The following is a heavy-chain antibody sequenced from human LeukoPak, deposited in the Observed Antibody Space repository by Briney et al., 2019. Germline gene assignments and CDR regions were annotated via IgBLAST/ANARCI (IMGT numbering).Heavy chain of an antibody. D-gene: IGHD5-12*01. CDR1: GYTYSHYG. CDR2: IRVYNGQT. V-gene: IGHV1-18*01. CDR3: ARDGFFDY. Sequence: ASVKVSCQASGYTYSHYGIGWVRQAPRQGREWMGWIRVYNGQTNYAQKFQGRVTMTADTSTATAYMELSSLRSDDTAVYYCARDGFFDYWGQGTLVTVSS. J-gene: IGHJ4*02.